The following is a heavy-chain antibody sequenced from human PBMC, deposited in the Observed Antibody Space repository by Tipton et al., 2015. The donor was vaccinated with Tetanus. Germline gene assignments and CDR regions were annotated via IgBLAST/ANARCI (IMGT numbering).Heavy chain of an antibody. CDR2: ITSDIQTI. J-gene: IGHJ4*02. Sequence: SLRLSCAASGFTFDIYSMNWVRQAPGKGLEWVSYITSDIQTIKYADSVKGRFTISRDNGRGTLFLQMNSLRAEDTAVYYYRRSMAGSFGYWGQGNLVTVTS. CDR1: GFTFDIYS. V-gene: IGHV3-48*01. CDR3: RRSMAGSFGY. D-gene: IGHD6-19*01.